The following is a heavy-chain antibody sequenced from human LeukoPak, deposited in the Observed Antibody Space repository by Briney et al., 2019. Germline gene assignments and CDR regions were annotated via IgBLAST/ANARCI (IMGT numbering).Heavy chain of an antibody. V-gene: IGHV1-2*02. J-gene: IGHJ4*02. CDR1: GYTFTSYG. Sequence: GASVKVSCKASGYTFTSYGISWVRQAPGQGLEWMGWINPNSGGTNYAQKFQGRVTMTRDTSISTAYMELSRLRSDDTAVYYCARYWYRLRFFDYWGQGTLVTVSS. D-gene: IGHD2-8*02. CDR3: ARYWYRLRFFDY. CDR2: INPNSGGT.